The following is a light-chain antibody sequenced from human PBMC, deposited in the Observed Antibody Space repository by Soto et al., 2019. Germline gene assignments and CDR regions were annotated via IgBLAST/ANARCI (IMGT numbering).Light chain of an antibody. Sequence: QSVLTQPPSASGTPGQRVTISCSGSSSNIGSNTVNWYQQLPGTAPKLLIYSSNQRPSGVPDRFSGSKSGTSASLAISGLQSEDVADYYCAAWDVSLNGPVFGTGTKVTVL. CDR2: SSN. V-gene: IGLV1-44*01. CDR3: AAWDVSLNGPV. CDR1: SSNIGSNT. J-gene: IGLJ1*01.